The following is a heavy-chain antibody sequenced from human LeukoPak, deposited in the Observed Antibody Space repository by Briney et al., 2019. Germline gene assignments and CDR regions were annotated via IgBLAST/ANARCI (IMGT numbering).Heavy chain of an antibody. D-gene: IGHD6-13*01. CDR1: GFTFSSYA. J-gene: IGHJ6*03. CDR3: ASDKTAQLDNYYYYMDV. Sequence: SGGSLRLSCAASGFTFSSYAMSWVRQAPGKGLEWVSAISGSGGSTYYADSVKGRFTISRDNSKNTLYLQMNSLRAEDTAVYYCASDKTAQLDNYYYYMDVWGKGTTVTISS. CDR2: ISGSGGST. V-gene: IGHV3-23*01.